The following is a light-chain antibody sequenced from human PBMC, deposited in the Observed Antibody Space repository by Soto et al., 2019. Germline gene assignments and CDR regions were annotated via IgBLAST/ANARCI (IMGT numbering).Light chain of an antibody. J-gene: IGKJ1*01. CDR1: QGIRND. CDR2: AAS. CDR3: LQDYNYPRT. V-gene: IGKV1-6*01. Sequence: AIQMTQSPSSLSASVGDRVTITCRASQGIRNDLGWYQQRPGKAPKLLIYAASSFQSGVPSRFSGSGSATDFTLTISSLQPEDFATYYCLQDYNYPRTFGQGTKVEIK.